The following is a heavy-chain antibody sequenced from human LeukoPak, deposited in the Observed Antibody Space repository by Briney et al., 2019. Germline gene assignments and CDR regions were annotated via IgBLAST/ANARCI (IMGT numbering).Heavy chain of an antibody. J-gene: IGHJ4*02. CDR1: GYTFTGYN. V-gene: IGHV1-2*02. D-gene: IGHD3/OR15-3a*01. Sequence: GASGKVSCKPSGYTFTGYNMHWVRQAPGQGLEWMGWINPNSGATKYAQKFQGRVIMTRDTSVSTAYMELSSLTSDDTAVYYCARVLRGTGDFDYWGQGTLVTVSS. CDR2: INPNSGAT. CDR3: ARVLRGTGDFDY.